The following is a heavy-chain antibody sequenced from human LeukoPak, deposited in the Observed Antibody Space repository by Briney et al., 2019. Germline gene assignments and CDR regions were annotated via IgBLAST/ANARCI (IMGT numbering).Heavy chain of an antibody. CDR2: IRSKANSYAT. D-gene: IGHD3-16*02. CDR1: GFTFSGSA. CDR3: TRHYDDYVWGSYRYGYDY. V-gene: IGHV3-73*01. Sequence: PGGSLRLSCAASGFTFSGSAIHWVRQASGKGLEWVGRIRSKANSYATAYAASVKGRFTISRDDSKNTAYLQMNSLKTEDTAVYYCTRHYDDYVWGSYRYGYDYWGQGTLVTVSS. J-gene: IGHJ4*02.